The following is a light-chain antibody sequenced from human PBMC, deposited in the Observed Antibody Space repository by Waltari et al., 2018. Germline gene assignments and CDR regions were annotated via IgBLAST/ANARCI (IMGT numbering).Light chain of an antibody. CDR3: RSYDSSLRGSAV. V-gene: IGLV1-40*01. CDR1: SSNIGAGSD. J-gene: IGLJ2*01. CDR2: VNN. Sequence: QSVLTQPPSVSGAPGQRVTTSCAGSSSNIGAGSDVHRYQQLPGTAPTLLIYVNNNRPSGVPDRFSGSKSGTSASLAITGLQAADEADYYCRSYDSSLRGSAVFGGGTKLTVL.